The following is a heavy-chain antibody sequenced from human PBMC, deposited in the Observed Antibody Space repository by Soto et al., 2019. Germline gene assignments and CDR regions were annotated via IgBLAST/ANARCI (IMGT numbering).Heavy chain of an antibody. J-gene: IGHJ5*02. Sequence: SETLSLTCTVSGCSISSSSYYWGWIRQPPGKGLEWIGSIYYSGSTYYNPSLKCRVTISVDTSKNQFSLKLSSVTAADTAVYYCARKWVNYYGSGSSPYNWFDPWGQGTLVTVSS. V-gene: IGHV4-39*01. CDR2: IYYSGST. D-gene: IGHD3-10*01. CDR3: ARKWVNYYGSGSSPYNWFDP. CDR1: GCSISSSSYY.